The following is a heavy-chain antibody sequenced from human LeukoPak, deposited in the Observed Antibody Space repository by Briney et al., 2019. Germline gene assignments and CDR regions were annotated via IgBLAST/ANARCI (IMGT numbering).Heavy chain of an antibody. CDR2: TYYMSKWYN. J-gene: IGHJ5*02. V-gene: IGHV6-1*01. D-gene: IGHD7-27*01. CDR1: GDSVSSNNAS. CDR3: VRRVQLGIRDWFDP. Sequence: SQTLSLTCAISGDSVSSNNASWNWIRQSPSRGLEWLGRTYYMSKWYNDYAVSVKSRISIKADTSKNQFSLQLNSVTPEDTAVYYCVRRVQLGIRDWFDPWGQGALVTVSS.